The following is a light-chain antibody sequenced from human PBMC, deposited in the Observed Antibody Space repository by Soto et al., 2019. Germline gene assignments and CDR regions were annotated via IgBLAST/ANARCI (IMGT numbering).Light chain of an antibody. J-gene: IGKJ1*01. V-gene: IGKV1-9*01. Sequence: DIQLTQSPSFLSASVGDRVTITCRASQGISSYLAWYQQKPGKAPKLLIYAASTLQSGVPSRFSGSGSGTEFTLTISSLQPEDFATYYCQQYNSLWTFGQGTKVEIK. CDR3: QQYNSLWT. CDR1: QGISSY. CDR2: AAS.